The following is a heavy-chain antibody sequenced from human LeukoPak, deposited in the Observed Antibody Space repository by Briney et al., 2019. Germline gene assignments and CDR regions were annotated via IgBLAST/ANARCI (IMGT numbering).Heavy chain of an antibody. J-gene: IGHJ4*02. CDR3: ARHLNGYFDY. V-gene: IGHV4-39*01. CDR2: IYYSGST. CDR1: GGSISSSSYY. Sequence: PSETLSLTCTVSGGSISSSSYYWGWIRQPPGKGLEWIGSIYYSGSTYHNPSLKSRVTISVDTSKNQFSLKLSSVTAADTAVYYCARHLNGYFDYWGQGTLVTVSS.